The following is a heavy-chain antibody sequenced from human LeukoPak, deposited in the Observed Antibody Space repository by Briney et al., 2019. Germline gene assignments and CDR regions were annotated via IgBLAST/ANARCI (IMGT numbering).Heavy chain of an antibody. Sequence: GGSLRLSCAASGFTFSSYSMNWVRQAPGKGLEWVSSISSSSSYIYYADSVKGRFTISRDNAKNSLYLQMHSLRAEDTAVYYCARGLASESPDYYGSGSYEFYWGQGTLVTVSS. V-gene: IGHV3-21*01. D-gene: IGHD3-10*01. CDR3: ARGLASESPDYYGSGSYEFY. J-gene: IGHJ4*02. CDR1: GFTFSSYS. CDR2: ISSSSSYI.